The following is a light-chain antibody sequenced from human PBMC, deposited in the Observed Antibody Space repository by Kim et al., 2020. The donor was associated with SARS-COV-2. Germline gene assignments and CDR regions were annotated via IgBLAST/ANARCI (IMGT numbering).Light chain of an antibody. CDR3: NSRDSSGNQHV. V-gene: IGLV3-19*01. CDR2: GKN. Sequence: ALGRTGRITCQGDSLRTYFASWYQQKPEQAPLLVIYGKNDRPSGIPDRFSGSRSGNTASLTITGAQAEDEGDYYCNSRDSSGNQHVFGPGTKVTVL. CDR1: SLRTYF. J-gene: IGLJ1*01.